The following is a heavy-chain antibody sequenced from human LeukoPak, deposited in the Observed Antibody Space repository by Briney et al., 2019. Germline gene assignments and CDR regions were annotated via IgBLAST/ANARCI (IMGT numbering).Heavy chain of an antibody. J-gene: IGHJ4*02. D-gene: IGHD6-13*01. Sequence: PGGSLRLSCAASGFTFSNYEMNWVRQAPGKGLEWVSYISSSGSSIYYPDSVKGRFTISRDNAKNSLYLQMNSLRAEDTAVYYCARVPVLTAAAGTFDFWGQGTLVTVSS. V-gene: IGHV3-48*03. CDR3: ARVPVLTAAAGTFDF. CDR1: GFTFSNYE. CDR2: ISSSGSSI.